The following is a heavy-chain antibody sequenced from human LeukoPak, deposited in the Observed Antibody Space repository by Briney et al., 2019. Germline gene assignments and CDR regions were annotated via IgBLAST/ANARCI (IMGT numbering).Heavy chain of an antibody. D-gene: IGHD3-10*01. CDR3: VRDTARGSRSPGVH. CDR1: GITFSSYT. Sequence: SLRLSCSTIGITFSSYTMNWVRQATGNWLNFLSSISKSSDSIYYADSVKGRFTISRDNAQSLLYLQMNSLRAEDTAFYYCVRDTARGSRSPGVHWGQGTLVTVSS. CDR2: ISKSSDSI. V-gene: IGHV3-21*01. J-gene: IGHJ4*02.